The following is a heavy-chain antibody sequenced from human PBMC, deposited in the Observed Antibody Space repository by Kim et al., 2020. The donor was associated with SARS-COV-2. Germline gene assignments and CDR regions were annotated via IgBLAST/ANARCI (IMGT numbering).Heavy chain of an antibody. CDR1: GYRFTSNW. Sequence: GESLKISCQGYGYRFTSNWISWVRQMPGKGLEWMGKIDPSDSYTHYSPSFEGHVTISFDKSTTTAYLHLQASDTAIYYCARHGYCSGGLCYEMFAFDYWGQGTLVTVSS. J-gene: IGHJ4*02. CDR3: ARHGYCSGGLCYEMFAFDY. CDR2: IDPSDSYT. D-gene: IGHD2-15*01. V-gene: IGHV5-10-1*01.